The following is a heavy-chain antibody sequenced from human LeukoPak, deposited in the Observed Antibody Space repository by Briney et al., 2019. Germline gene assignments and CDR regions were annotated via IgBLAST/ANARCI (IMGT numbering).Heavy chain of an antibody. V-gene: IGHV3-23*01. Sequence: PGGSLRLSCAASGFTFNTYAMSWARQAPGKGLEWVSTISGNGDSTFYADSVKGRFSNSRDNSKNTLYLQMNTLRAEDTAIYYCARDPGYAIYYFDYWGQGTLVTVSS. CDR1: GFTFNTYA. D-gene: IGHD3-9*01. J-gene: IGHJ4*02. CDR3: ARDPGYAIYYFDY. CDR2: ISGNGDST.